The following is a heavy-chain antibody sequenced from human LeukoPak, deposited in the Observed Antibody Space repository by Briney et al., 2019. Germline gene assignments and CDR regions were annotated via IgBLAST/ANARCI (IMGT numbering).Heavy chain of an antibody. CDR3: ARVARSSPGDY. CDR2: IYYSGST. J-gene: IGHJ4*02. V-gene: IGHV4-39*07. D-gene: IGHD6-13*01. CDR1: GGSISSSSYY. Sequence: PSETLSLTCSVSGGSISSSSYYWGWIRQPPGKGLEWIGSIYYSGSTYYNPSLKSRVTISVDTSKNQFSLKLSSVTAADTAVYYCARVARSSPGDYWGQGTLVTVSS.